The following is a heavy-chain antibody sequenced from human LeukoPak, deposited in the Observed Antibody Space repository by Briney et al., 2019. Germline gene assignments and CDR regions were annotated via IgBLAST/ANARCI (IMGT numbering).Heavy chain of an antibody. CDR3: ARTATAYCGGDCLGPFDP. D-gene: IGHD2-21*02. Sequence: GGSLRLSCAASGFTFSSYSMNWVRQAPGEGLEWVLSISSSSNYVYYTDSMKGRFTISRDNAKNSLYLQMNSLRAEDTAVYFCARTATAYCGGDCLGPFDPWGQGTLVTVSS. V-gene: IGHV3-21*01. J-gene: IGHJ5*02. CDR1: GFTFSSYS. CDR2: ISSSSNYV.